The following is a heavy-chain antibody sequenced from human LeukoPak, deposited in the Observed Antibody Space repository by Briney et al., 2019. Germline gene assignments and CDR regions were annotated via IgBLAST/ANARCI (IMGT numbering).Heavy chain of an antibody. V-gene: IGHV1-8*02. Sequence: ASVKVSCKASGGTFTSYDIIWLRQATGQGLEWMGWMNPNNGNTGYVQKLQGRLTMTRDTSISTAYMELSSLRSEDTAVYYCARDLVDNACDFWGQGTLVTVSS. J-gene: IGHJ4*02. CDR1: GGTFTSYD. D-gene: IGHD2-8*01. CDR3: ARDLVDNACDF. CDR2: MNPNNGNT.